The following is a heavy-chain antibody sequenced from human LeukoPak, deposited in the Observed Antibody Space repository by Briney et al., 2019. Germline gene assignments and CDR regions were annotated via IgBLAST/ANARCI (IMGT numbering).Heavy chain of an antibody. CDR2: ISNGASNI. CDR1: GFTFSTYS. J-gene: IGHJ4*02. D-gene: IGHD2-8*01. V-gene: IGHV3-48*01. CDR3: VRDVSDCPINGLGY. Sequence: PGGSLRLSCAASGFTFSTYSMNWVRQAPGKGLEWVSYISNGASNIDYADSVKGRFTISRDNAKNSLYLQMNSLRAEDTAVYSCVRDVSDCPINGLGYWGRGTRVRVSS.